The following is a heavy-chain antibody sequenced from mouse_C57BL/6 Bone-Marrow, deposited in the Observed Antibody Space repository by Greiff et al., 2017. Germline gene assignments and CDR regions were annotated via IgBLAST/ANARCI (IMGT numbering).Heavy chain of an antibody. J-gene: IGHJ4*01. CDR1: GYSFTDYN. D-gene: IGHD2-4*01. CDR2: INPNYGTT. CDR3: ARGYDYDYAMDY. Sequence: EVKLLESGPELVKPGASVKISCKASGYSFTDYNMNWVKQSNGTSLEWIGVINPNYGTTSYNQKFKGKATLTVDQSSSTAYMQLNSLTSDDSAVYYCARGYDYDYAMDYWGQGTSVTVSS. V-gene: IGHV1-39*01.